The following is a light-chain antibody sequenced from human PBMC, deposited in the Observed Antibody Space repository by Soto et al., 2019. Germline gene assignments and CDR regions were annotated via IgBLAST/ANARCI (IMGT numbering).Light chain of an antibody. CDR2: DNN. CDR3: ATWDSSLNAWV. V-gene: IGLV1-51*01. CDR1: SSNIGENY. Sequence: QSVLTQPPSVSAAPEQKVTISCSGSSSNIGENYVSWYRQLPGTAPKLLIYDNNQRPSGIPDRFSVSKSATSATLGISGLQTGDEADYYCATWDSSLNAWVFGGGTKLTVL. J-gene: IGLJ3*02.